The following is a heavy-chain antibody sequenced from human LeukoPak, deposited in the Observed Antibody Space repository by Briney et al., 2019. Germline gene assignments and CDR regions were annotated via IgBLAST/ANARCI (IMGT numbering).Heavy chain of an antibody. CDR3: ARAPHYDYVWGSFTNAFDI. V-gene: IGHV4-59*01. J-gene: IGHJ3*02. Sequence: SETLSLTCTVSGGSISGYYWTWIRQPPGKGLEWIGSFYSSGTTNYNPSLKSRVTISVDTSKNQFSLKLSSVTAADTAVYYCARAPHYDYVWGSFTNAFDIWGQGTMVTVSS. CDR2: FYSSGTT. CDR1: GGSISGYY. D-gene: IGHD3-16*01.